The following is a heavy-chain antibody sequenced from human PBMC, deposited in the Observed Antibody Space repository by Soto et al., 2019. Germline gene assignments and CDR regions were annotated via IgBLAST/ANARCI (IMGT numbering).Heavy chain of an antibody. CDR1: GYSFSSHW. V-gene: IGHV5-51*01. CDR3: ARVAFNSGGYYSPLYFRGMDV. D-gene: IGHD1-26*01. Sequence: GESLKISCKGFGYSFSSHWIGWVRQMPGKGLEWMDIIYPGASDIRYRPSFQGQVTISVDKSINTAYLQWSSLKASDTAMYYCARVAFNSGGYYSPLYFRGMDVWGQGTTVTVSS. J-gene: IGHJ6*02. CDR2: IYPGASDI.